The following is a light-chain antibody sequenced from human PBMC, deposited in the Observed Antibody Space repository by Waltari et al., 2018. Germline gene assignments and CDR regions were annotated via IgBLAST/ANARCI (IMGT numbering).Light chain of an antibody. J-gene: IGKJ1*01. CDR2: GAS. V-gene: IGKV3-20*01. CDR1: QSVSRF. Sequence: EIVLTQSPGTLSLSPGERGTLSCRASQSVSRFLAWYQQIPGQPPRLLIYGASTRATGIPDRFSGSGSGTDLSLTISRLEPEDFAVYYCQKYDRLPATFGQGTKVEIK. CDR3: QKYDRLPAT.